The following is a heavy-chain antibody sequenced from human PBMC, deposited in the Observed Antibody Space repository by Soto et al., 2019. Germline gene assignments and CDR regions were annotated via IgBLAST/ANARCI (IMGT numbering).Heavy chain of an antibody. Sequence: VQLAQSGAEVKKPGESLKISCKASGYRFSSYWIGWVRQKPGKGLEWMGIISPDDSETKYSPSFQGQVIISVDRSISTVSLHWSSLKASDSAMYYCARASPGGSRGSPPDFWGQGTLVTVSS. CDR2: ISPDDSET. CDR3: ARASPGGSRGSPPDF. J-gene: IGHJ4*02. D-gene: IGHD5-12*01. CDR1: GYRFSSYW. V-gene: IGHV5-51*01.